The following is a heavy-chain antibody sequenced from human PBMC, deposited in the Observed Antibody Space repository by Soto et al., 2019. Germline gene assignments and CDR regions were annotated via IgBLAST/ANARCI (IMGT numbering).Heavy chain of an antibody. Sequence: GGSLRLSCEASGFIFSSYAMNWVRQAPGKGLQWVSSITGSSDYTSYIASVKGRFTISRDNSKNTLYLQMNSLRAEDPAVYFCAKEQTTSAHYALDYWSQGTLVTVSS. CDR3: AKEQTTSAHYALDY. J-gene: IGHJ4*02. CDR2: ITGSSDYT. V-gene: IGHV3-23*01. D-gene: IGHD3-16*01. CDR1: GFIFSSYA.